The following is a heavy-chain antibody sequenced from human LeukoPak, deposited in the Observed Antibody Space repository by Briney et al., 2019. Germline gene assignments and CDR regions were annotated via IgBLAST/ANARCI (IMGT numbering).Heavy chain of an antibody. Sequence: PSETLSLTCTVSVDSINNYYWSWIRQTAEKGLEWIGYMSYSGRSDYGPSLKSRVTMSIDTSKNQFSLRMTSVTAADTAVYYCAISAYGDYVQDWGQGTLVTVSS. CDR1: VDSINNYY. D-gene: IGHD4-17*01. CDR2: MSYSGRS. CDR3: AISAYGDYVQD. J-gene: IGHJ4*02. V-gene: IGHV4-59*01.